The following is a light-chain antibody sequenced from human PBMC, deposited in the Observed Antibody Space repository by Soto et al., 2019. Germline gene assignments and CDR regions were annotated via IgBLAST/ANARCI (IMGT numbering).Light chain of an antibody. J-gene: IGKJ5*01. V-gene: IGKV3-20*01. CDR1: QSLSSSY. CDR3: QQHETLIT. CDR2: GAF. Sequence: EIVFTRSTVTLSLSAGERATLSCRASQSLSSSYFAWYQHKPGQGPRLLIYGAFTRATGIPDRFSGSGSGTDFTLTISRLEPEDFAVYYCQQHETLITFGQGTRLEIK.